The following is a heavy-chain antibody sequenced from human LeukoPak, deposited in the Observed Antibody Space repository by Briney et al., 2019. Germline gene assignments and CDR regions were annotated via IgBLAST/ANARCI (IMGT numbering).Heavy chain of an antibody. Sequence: SVKVSCKASGGTFTNYAISWVRQAPGQGLEWMGGIIPMNGGGNYAQKFQGRVTLTADESTSTVYMELSSLRSVDTAVYYCARGKSGLGSPYYFDYWGQGTLVTVSS. CDR1: GGTFTNYA. V-gene: IGHV1-69*13. J-gene: IGHJ4*02. CDR2: IIPMNGGG. D-gene: IGHD3-16*01. CDR3: ARGKSGLGSPYYFDY.